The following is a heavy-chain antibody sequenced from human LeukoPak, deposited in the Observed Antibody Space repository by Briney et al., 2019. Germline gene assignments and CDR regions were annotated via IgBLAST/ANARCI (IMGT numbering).Heavy chain of an antibody. CDR3: ARQITYYDILTGYQYYFDY. CDR1: GGSFSGYY. CDR2: INHSGST. V-gene: IGHV4-34*01. J-gene: IGHJ4*02. Sequence: SETLSLTCAVYGGSFSGYYWSWIRQPPGKGLEWIGEINHSGSTNYNPSLKSRVTISVDTPKNQFSLKLSSVTAADTAVYYCARQITYYDILTGYQYYFDYWGQGTLVTVSS. D-gene: IGHD3-9*01.